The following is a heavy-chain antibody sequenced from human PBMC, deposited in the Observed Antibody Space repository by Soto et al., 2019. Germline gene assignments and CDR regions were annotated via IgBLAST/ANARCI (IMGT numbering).Heavy chain of an antibody. J-gene: IGHJ4*02. V-gene: IGHV4-39*01. CDR1: GGSITSNAYY. Sequence: QLQLQESGPGLVKPSETLSLTCTVSGGSITSNAYYWGWIRQPPGKGLEWLGYIYYSGSASYNPSLKSRVTMSEDTSKNQFSLKLSSVTAADTAVYYCARRPKRGSYSWCFDYWGQGTLVTVSS. CDR2: IYYSGSA. CDR3: ARRPKRGSYSWCFDY. D-gene: IGHD1-26*01.